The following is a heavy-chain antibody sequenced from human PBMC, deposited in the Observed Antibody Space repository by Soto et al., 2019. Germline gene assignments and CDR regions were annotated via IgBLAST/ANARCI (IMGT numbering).Heavy chain of an antibody. V-gene: IGHV1-69*13. J-gene: IGHJ4*02. CDR3: ARDGNGNSLAY. Sequence: ASVKVSCKASGGTFSKYTISWVRQAPGQGLEWMAGILPIFGAAKAAQKFQGRVALTADESTTTAYMELSSLKSDDTAIYYCARDGNGNSLAYWGQGTLVTVS. CDR2: ILPIFGAA. CDR1: GGTFSKYT. D-gene: IGHD2-8*01.